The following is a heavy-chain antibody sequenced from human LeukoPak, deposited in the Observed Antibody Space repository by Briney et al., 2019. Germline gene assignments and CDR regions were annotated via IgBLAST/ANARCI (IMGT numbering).Heavy chain of an antibody. CDR3: ARVPLGYCSGGSCSAPDY. CDR2: INWNGGST. CDR1: GFTFDDYG. J-gene: IGHJ4*02. D-gene: IGHD2-15*01. Sequence: GGSLRLSCAASGFTFDDYGMSWVRQAPGKGLEWVSGINWNGGSTGYADSVKGRFTISRDNAKNSLYLQMNSLRAEDTAVYYCARVPLGYCSGGSCSAPDYWGQGTLVTVSS. V-gene: IGHV3-20*04.